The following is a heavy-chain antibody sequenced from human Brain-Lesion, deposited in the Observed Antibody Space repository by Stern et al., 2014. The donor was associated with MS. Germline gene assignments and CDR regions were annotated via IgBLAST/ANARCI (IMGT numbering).Heavy chain of an antibody. D-gene: IGHD5-18*01. CDR1: GDSLSSSTFY. J-gene: IGHJ4*02. CDR2: VYYSGNT. CDR3: ARHQLGYGYAYLRY. Sequence: VQLVESGPGLVKPSDTLSLTCSVSGDSLSSSTFYWGWIRQPPGKGPEWIGRVYYSGNTYYHPSLKSRVTISVATSKTQFPLRRTSVTAADTAVYYCARHQLGYGYAYLRYWGQGTLVTVSS. V-gene: IGHV4-39*01.